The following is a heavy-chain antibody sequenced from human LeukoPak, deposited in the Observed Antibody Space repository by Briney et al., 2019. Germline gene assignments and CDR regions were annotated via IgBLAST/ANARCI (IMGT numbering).Heavy chain of an antibody. Sequence: PGGSLRLSCAASGFTFSDYYMSWIRQAPGKGLEWVSYISSSGTTIYYPDSVKGRFTISRDNAKNSLHLQMNSLRAEDTAVYYCATHKSSGWYVYWGQGTLVTVSS. CDR3: ATHKSSGWYVY. J-gene: IGHJ4*02. D-gene: IGHD6-19*01. CDR1: GFTFSDYY. V-gene: IGHV3-11*01. CDR2: ISSSGTTI.